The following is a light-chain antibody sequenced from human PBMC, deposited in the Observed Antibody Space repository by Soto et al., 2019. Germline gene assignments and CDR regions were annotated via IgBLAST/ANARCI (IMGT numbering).Light chain of an antibody. CDR1: SSNIGSNT. Sequence: QSVLTQPPSASGTPGQRGTISCSGSSSNIGSNTVNWYQQLPGTAPKLLIYSNNQRPSGVPDRFSGSKSGTSASLAISGLQSEDEADYYCAAWDDSLNGGVFGGGTKVTVL. J-gene: IGLJ3*02. CDR3: AAWDDSLNGGV. CDR2: SNN. V-gene: IGLV1-44*01.